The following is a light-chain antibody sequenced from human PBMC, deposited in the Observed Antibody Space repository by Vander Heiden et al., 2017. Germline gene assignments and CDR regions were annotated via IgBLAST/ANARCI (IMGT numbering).Light chain of an antibody. CDR1: KLGDKY. CDR3: QAWDSSTPYV. CDR2: QDS. V-gene: IGLV3-1*01. J-gene: IGLJ1*01. Sequence: YELTQPPSVSVSPGQTASITCSGDKLGDKYACWYQQKPGQSPVLVIYQDSQRPSGIPERFSGSNSGTTATLTISGTQAMDEADYYCQAWDSSTPYVFGTGTKVTVL.